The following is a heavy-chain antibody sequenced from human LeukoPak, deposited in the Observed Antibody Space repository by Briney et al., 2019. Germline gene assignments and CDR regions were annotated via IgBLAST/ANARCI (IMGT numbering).Heavy chain of an antibody. Sequence: GGSLRLSCAASGFTFSSYRMHWVRQVPGKGLVWVSRINTDVSSTNYADSVKGRFSISRDNAKNTLFLQMNSLRVEDTAVYYCVQQRDGDYSRMDVWGQGTTVTVSS. CDR1: GFTFSSYR. J-gene: IGHJ6*02. V-gene: IGHV3-74*01. D-gene: IGHD4-17*01. CDR2: INTDVSST. CDR3: VQQRDGDYSRMDV.